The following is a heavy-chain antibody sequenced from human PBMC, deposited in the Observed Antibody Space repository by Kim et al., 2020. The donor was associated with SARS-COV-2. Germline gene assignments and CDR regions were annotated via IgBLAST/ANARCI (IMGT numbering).Heavy chain of an antibody. CDR2: INTNTEIQ. CDR1: GYTFATYS. Sequence: ASVKVSCKASGYTFATYSLNWVRQAPGHGLEWMGRINTNTEIQFYAHDFTGRFVFSLDSSARTAFLQIRSLKPEDTAMYFCVRDPANFYGSGSDYNFD. CDR3: VRDPANFYGSGSDYNFD. V-gene: IGHV7-4-1*02. D-gene: IGHD3-10*01. J-gene: IGHJ5*01.